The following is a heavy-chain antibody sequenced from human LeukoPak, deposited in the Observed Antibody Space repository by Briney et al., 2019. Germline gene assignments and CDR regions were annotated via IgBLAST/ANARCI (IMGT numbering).Heavy chain of an antibody. V-gene: IGHV4-59*01. CDR2: IYYSGST. CDR1: GGSISSYY. Sequence: PSETLSLTCTVSGGSISSYYWSWIRQPPGKGLEWIGYIYYSGSTNYNPSLKSRVTISVDTSKNQFSLKLSPVTAADTAVYYCARALWKGDAFDIWGQGTMVTVSS. CDR3: ARALWKGDAFDI. D-gene: IGHD1-1*01. J-gene: IGHJ3*02.